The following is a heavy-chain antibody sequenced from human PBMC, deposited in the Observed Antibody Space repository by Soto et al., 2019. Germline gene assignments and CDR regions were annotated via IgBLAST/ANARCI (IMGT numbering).Heavy chain of an antibody. CDR1: GFTFSSYG. V-gene: IGHV3-33*01. CDR2: IWYDGSNK. CDR3: ARFGNPPSGMDV. J-gene: IGHJ6*02. Sequence: QVQLVESGGGVVQPGRSLRLSCAASGFTFSSYGMHWVRQAPGKGLEWVAVIWYDGSNKYYADSVKGRFTISRDNSKNTLYLQMNTLRAEDTAVYYCARFGNPPSGMDVWGQGTTVTVSS. D-gene: IGHD2-15*01.